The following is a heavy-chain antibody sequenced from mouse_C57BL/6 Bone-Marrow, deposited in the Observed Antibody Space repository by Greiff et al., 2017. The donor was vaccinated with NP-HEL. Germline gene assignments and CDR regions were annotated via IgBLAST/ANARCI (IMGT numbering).Heavy chain of an antibody. CDR2: ISDGGSYT. D-gene: IGHD1-1*01. CDR1: GFTFSSYA. CDR3: ARDLPLYYGSSFAWFAY. V-gene: IGHV5-4*01. Sequence: EVMLVESGGGLVKPGGSLKLSCAASGFTFSSYAMSWVRQTPEKRLEWVATISDGGSYTYYPDNVKGRFTISRDNAKNNMYLQMSHLKSEDTAMYYCARDLPLYYGSSFAWFAYWGQGTLVTVSA. J-gene: IGHJ3*01.